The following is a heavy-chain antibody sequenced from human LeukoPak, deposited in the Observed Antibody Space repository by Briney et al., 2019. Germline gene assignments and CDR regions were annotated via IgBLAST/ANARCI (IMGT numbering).Heavy chain of an antibody. CDR3: ARAFSIAGGWFDP. CDR1: GFTFSSYA. Sequence: GGSLRLSCAASGFTFSSYAMHWVRQAPGKGLEWVAVISYDGSNKYYADSVKGRFTISRDNSKNTLYLQMNSLRAEDTAVYYCARAFSIAGGWFDPWGQGTLVTVSS. J-gene: IGHJ5*02. D-gene: IGHD6-13*01. V-gene: IGHV3-30-3*01. CDR2: ISYDGSNK.